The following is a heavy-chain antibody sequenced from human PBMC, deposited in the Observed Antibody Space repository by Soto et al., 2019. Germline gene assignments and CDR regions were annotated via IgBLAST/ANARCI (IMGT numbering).Heavy chain of an antibody. J-gene: IGHJ5*02. D-gene: IGHD3-16*01. Sequence: QVQLQESGPGLVKPSETLSLTCTVSGDSFTRNYWTWIRQSPGKGLEWIGHIYYSGSTKYNPSLTRRVMXTXXXSXXHFSLRLTSVTAADTATYYCAIIGGAYASNNWIDPWGQGALVTVSS. CDR2: IYYSGST. V-gene: IGHV4-59*01. CDR3: AIIGGAYASNNWIDP. CDR1: GDSFTRNY.